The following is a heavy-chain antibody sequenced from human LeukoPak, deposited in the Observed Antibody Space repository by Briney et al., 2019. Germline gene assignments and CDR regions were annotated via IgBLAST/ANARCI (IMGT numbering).Heavy chain of an antibody. Sequence: GSLRLSCAASGFTFSSYAMSWVRQPPGKGLEWIGSIYHSGSTYYNPSLKSRVTISVDTSKNQFSLKLSSVTAADTAVYYCARGSTNGVPYYYYYYYMDVWGKGTTVTVSS. V-gene: IGHV4-38-2*01. CDR1: GFTFSSYA. D-gene: IGHD2-8*01. J-gene: IGHJ6*03. CDR2: IYHSGST. CDR3: ARGSTNGVPYYYYYYYMDV.